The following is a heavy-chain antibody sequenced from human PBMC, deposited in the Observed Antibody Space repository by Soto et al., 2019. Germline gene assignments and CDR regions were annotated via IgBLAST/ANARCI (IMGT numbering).Heavy chain of an antibody. Sequence: QVQLVQSGAEVKKTGASVKVSCKASGYTFITYAIHWVRQAPGQRLEWMGWINGGNGNPKYSQKFQGRVTITRDTSASTAYMELSSLRSEDTAVYYCARDNGSGSYYPFDYWGQGTLVTVSS. V-gene: IGHV1-3*01. D-gene: IGHD3-10*01. CDR3: ARDNGSGSYYPFDY. J-gene: IGHJ4*02. CDR1: GYTFITYA. CDR2: INGGNGNP.